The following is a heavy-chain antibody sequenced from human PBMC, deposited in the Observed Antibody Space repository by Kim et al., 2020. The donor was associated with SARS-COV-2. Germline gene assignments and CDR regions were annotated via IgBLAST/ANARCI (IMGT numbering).Heavy chain of an antibody. CDR3: ARGGITMVRGVLDY. D-gene: IGHD3-10*01. Sequence: PSLKSRVTISVDTSKNQFSLKLSSVTAADTAVYYCARGGITMVRGVLDYWGQGTLVTVSS. V-gene: IGHV4-34*01. J-gene: IGHJ4*02.